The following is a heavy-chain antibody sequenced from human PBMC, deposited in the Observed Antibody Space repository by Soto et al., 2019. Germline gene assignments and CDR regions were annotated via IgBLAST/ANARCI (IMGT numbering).Heavy chain of an antibody. Sequence: SVKVSCKAFGYTLTGSYIHWMRPAPGRGLVWMVGIIPIFRTANYAQKFQGRVTITADESTRTAYMQLSSLRAEDTAVYYCARDRRQLWLGAASLYHYGLDVLGQGTTVTVSS. CDR1: GYTLTGSY. V-gene: IGHV1-69*13. D-gene: IGHD5-18*01. CDR2: IIPIFRTA. CDR3: ARDRRQLWLGAASLYHYGLDV. J-gene: IGHJ6*02.